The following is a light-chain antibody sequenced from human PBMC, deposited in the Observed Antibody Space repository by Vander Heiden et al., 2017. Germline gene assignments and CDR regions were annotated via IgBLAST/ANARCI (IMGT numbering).Light chain of an antibody. CDR3: SSYTGRSTLGG. V-gene: IGLV2-23*02. J-gene: IGLJ3*02. Sequence: QSALTQPAPLSGSPGQSITIACTRTSSDIGAYNLVSWSQQHPDKAPKLMSYDVSKRPSGVSNRFSGSKSGNTACLTISGLQAEDEADYDCSSYTGRSTLGGCGGGTKVTVL. CDR2: DVS. CDR1: SSDIGAYNL.